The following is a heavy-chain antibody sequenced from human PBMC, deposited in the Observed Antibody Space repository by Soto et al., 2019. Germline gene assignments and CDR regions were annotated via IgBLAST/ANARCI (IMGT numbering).Heavy chain of an antibody. D-gene: IGHD1-7*01. V-gene: IGHV1-69*13. Sequence: SVKVSCKASGGTFSSYAISWVRQAPGQGLEWMGGIIPIFGTANYAQKFQGRVTITADESTSTAYMELSSLRSEDTAVYYCARGLNWNYVGRDPFDPWGQGTLVTVSS. CDR3: ARGLNWNYVGRDPFDP. CDR1: GGTFSSYA. CDR2: IIPIFGTA. J-gene: IGHJ5*02.